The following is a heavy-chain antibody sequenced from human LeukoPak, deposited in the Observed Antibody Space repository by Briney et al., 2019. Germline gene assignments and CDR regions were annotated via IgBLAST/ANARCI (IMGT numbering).Heavy chain of an antibody. V-gene: IGHV4-59*08. D-gene: IGHD6-13*01. CDR1: GGSISSYY. CDR3: ASLRIAAAGTGWFDP. J-gene: IGHJ5*02. Sequence: SETLSLTCTVSGGSISSYYWSWIRQPPGKGLEWIGYIYYGGSTNYNPSLKSRVTISVDTSKNQFSLKLSSVTAADTAVYYCASLRIAAAGTGWFDPWGQGTLVTVSS. CDR2: IYYGGST.